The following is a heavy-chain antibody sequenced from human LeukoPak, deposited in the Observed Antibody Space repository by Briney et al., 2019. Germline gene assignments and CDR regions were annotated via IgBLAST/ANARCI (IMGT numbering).Heavy chain of an antibody. Sequence: GGSLRLSCAASGFTFSSYGMHWVRQAPGKGLEGVAFIRYEGSNKYYADSVKGRFTISRDNSKNTLYLQMNSLRAEDTAVYYCAKDLRYRYCSSTSCYREGDYWGQGTLVTVSS. D-gene: IGHD2-2*02. V-gene: IGHV3-30*02. CDR1: GFTFSSYG. CDR2: IRYEGSNK. CDR3: AKDLRYRYCSSTSCYREGDY. J-gene: IGHJ4*02.